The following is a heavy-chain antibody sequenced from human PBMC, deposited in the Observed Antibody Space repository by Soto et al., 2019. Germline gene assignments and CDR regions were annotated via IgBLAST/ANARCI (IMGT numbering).Heavy chain of an antibody. V-gene: IGHV1-18*04. CDR3: ANLGYCSSTSCSIYYYYGMDV. CDR2: ISAYNGNT. CDR1: GYTFTSYG. D-gene: IGHD2-2*01. J-gene: IGHJ6*02. Sequence: GASVKVSCKASGYTFTSYGISWVRQAPGQGLEWMGWISAYNGNTNYAQKLQGRVTMTTDTSTSTAYMELRSLRSDDTAVYYCANLGYCSSTSCSIYYYYGMDVWGQGTTVTVSS.